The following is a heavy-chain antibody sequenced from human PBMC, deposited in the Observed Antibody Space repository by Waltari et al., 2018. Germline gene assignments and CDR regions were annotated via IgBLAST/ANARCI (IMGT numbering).Heavy chain of an antibody. D-gene: IGHD3-10*01. CDR1: GYTFTSYG. Sequence: QVQLVQSGAEVKKPGASVKVSCKASGYTFTSYGISWVRQAPGQGLEWMGWISAYNVNTNEAQKLQCRVTMTTDTSTSTAYMELRSLRAADTAVYYCAREWHYYGSGSYSPDAFDIWGQGTMVTVSS. J-gene: IGHJ3*02. CDR3: AREWHYYGSGSYSPDAFDI. CDR2: ISAYNVNT. V-gene: IGHV1-18*01.